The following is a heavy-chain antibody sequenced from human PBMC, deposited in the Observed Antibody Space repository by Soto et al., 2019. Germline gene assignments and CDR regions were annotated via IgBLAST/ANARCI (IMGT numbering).Heavy chain of an antibody. CDR3: ARDRGYCANGVCFRYDY. J-gene: IGHJ4*02. Sequence: GASVQVSCKASGYTFTSYGISWVRQAPGQGLEWMGWVSAYNGDTNYAQNFQGRVTMTTDTSTSTAYMDLRSLRSDDTATYYCARDRGYCANGVCFRYDYWGQGTLVTVSS. CDR2: VSAYNGDT. D-gene: IGHD2-8*01. CDR1: GYTFTSYG. V-gene: IGHV1-18*01.